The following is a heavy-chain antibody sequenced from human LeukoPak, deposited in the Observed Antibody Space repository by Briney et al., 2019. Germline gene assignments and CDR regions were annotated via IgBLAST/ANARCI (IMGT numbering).Heavy chain of an antibody. J-gene: IGHJ4*02. CDR3: GTAFEF. Sequence: GGSLRLSCAASGFTVSGTWMHWVRQAPGKGLVWFSRINNDGRSTSYADPVKGRFTISRDNAKNTLYMQMNSLRAEDTAVYYCGTAFEFWGQGTLVTVSS. CDR2: INNDGRST. V-gene: IGHV3-74*01. D-gene: IGHD5-18*01. CDR1: GFTVSGTW.